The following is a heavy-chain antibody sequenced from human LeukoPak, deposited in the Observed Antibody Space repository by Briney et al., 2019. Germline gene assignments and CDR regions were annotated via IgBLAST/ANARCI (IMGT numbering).Heavy chain of an antibody. D-gene: IGHD3-22*01. V-gene: IGHV3-30-3*01. J-gene: IGHJ6*02. Sequence: GRSLRLSCAASGFTFSSYAMHWVRQAPGKGLEWVAVISYDGSNKYYADSVKGRFTISRDNSKNTLYLQMNSLRAEDTAVYYCARTHSSGYYNYYYYYGMDVWGQGTMVTVSS. CDR2: ISYDGSNK. CDR3: ARTHSSGYYNYYYYYGMDV. CDR1: GFTFSSYA.